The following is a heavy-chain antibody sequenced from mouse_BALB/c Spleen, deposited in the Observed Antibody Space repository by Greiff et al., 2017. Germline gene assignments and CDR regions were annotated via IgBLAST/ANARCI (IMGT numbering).Heavy chain of an antibody. J-gene: IGHJ3*01. CDR2: IYPYNGGT. V-gene: IGHV1S29*02. D-gene: IGHD2-1*01. Sequence: EVQLQESGPELVKPGASVKISCKASGYTFTDYNMHWVKQSHGKSLEWIGYIYPYNGGTGYNQKFKSKATLTVDNSSSTAYMELRSLTSEDSAVYYCAREGYYGNYEGFAYWGQGTLVTVSA. CDR3: AREGYYGNYEGFAY. CDR1: GYTFTDYN.